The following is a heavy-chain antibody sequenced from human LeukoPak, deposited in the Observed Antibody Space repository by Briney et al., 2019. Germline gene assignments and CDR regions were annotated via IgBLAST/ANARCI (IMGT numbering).Heavy chain of an antibody. CDR3: ARHVKTVKLHKAFFDY. J-gene: IGHJ4*02. CDR1: GGSISSYY. V-gene: IGHV4-59*08. D-gene: IGHD1-14*01. Sequence: NPSETLSLTCTVSGGSISSYYWSWIRQPPGKGLEWIGYIYYSGSTNYNPSLKSRVTISVDTSKNQFSLKLSSVTAADTAVYYCARHVKTVKLHKAFFDYWGQGTLVTVSS. CDR2: IYYSGST.